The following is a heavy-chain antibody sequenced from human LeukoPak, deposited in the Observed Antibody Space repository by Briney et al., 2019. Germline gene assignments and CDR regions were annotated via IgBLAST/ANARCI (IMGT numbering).Heavy chain of an antibody. J-gene: IGHJ4*02. V-gene: IGHV4-34*01. Sequence: SETLSLTCAVYGGSFGGYFWSWTRQSPGKGLEWIGEINHSGTTNYNPSLKNRVTISVDTSKNQFSLKLSSVTAADTAVYYCARTTVGEDYWGQGTLVTVSS. CDR1: GGSFGGYF. CDR3: ARTTVGEDY. D-gene: IGHD4-23*01. CDR2: INHSGTT.